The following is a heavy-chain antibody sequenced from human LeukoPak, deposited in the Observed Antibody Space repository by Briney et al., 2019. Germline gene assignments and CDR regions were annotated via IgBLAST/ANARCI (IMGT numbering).Heavy chain of an antibody. V-gene: IGHV3-48*03. CDR3: ARENTAGIEN. CDR1: GFTFSSYE. CDR2: ISSSGSTI. Sequence: GGSLRLSCAASGFTFSSYEMNWVRQAPGKGLEWVSYISSSGSTIYYADSVKGRFTISRDNAKNSLYLQMNSLRAEETAVYYCARENTAGIENWGQGTLVTVSS. J-gene: IGHJ4*02. D-gene: IGHD6-19*01.